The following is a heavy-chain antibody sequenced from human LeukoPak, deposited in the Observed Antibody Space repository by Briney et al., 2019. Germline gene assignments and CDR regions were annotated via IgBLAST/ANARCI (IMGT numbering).Heavy chain of an antibody. CDR3: AKEYYYDSSGYYYPDLDY. CDR1: GFTFSSYG. Sequence: GGSLRLSCAASGFTFSSYGMHWVRQAPGKGLEWVAVISYDGSNKYYADSVKGRFTISRDNSENTLYLQMNSLRAEDTAVYYCAKEYYYDSSGYYYPDLDYWGQGTLVTVSS. D-gene: IGHD3-22*01. J-gene: IGHJ4*02. V-gene: IGHV3-30*18. CDR2: ISYDGSNK.